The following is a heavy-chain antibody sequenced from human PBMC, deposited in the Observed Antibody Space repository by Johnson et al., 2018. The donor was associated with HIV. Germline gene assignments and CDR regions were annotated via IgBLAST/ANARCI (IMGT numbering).Heavy chain of an antibody. D-gene: IGHD3-3*01. CDR3: TTGELWNGYYLHDAFDI. CDR2: IRYDGSNK. J-gene: IGHJ3*02. V-gene: IGHV3-30*02. CDR1: GFTFSSYD. Sequence: VQLVESGGGVVQPGGSLRLSCAASGFTFSSYDMNWVRQAPGKGLEGVAFIRYDGSNKYYADSVKGRFTISRDNSKNTLYLQMNSLRAEDTAVYYCTTGELWNGYYLHDAFDIWGQGTMVTVSS.